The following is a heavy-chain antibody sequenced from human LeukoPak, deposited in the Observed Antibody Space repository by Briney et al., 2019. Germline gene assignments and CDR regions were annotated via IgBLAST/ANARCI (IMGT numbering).Heavy chain of an antibody. Sequence: GASVKVSCKASGYTFTSYDINWVRQATGQGLEWMGWMNPKSGNTGYAQKFQGRVTMTRNTSISTAYMELSSLRSEDTAVYYCARANDFWSGYYYYYYMDVWGKGTTVTVSS. J-gene: IGHJ6*03. CDR1: GYTFTSYD. V-gene: IGHV1-8*01. D-gene: IGHD3-3*01. CDR3: ARANDFWSGYYYYYYMDV. CDR2: MNPKSGNT.